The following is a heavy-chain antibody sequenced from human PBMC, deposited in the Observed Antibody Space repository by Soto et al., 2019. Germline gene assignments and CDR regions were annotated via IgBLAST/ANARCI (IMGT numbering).Heavy chain of an antibody. Sequence: SETLSLTWTVSGGSSSRYYWSWIRQPPGKGLEWIGYIYYSGSTNYNPSLKSRVTISVDTSKNQLSLKLSSVTAADTAVYYCARLGGLGAFDIWGQGKMVTVSS. CDR1: GGSSSRYY. D-gene: IGHD3-16*01. CDR3: ARLGGLGAFDI. V-gene: IGHV4-59*08. CDR2: IYYSGST. J-gene: IGHJ3*02.